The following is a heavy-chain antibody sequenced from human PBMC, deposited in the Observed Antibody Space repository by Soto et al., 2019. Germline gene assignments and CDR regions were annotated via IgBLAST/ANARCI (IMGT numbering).Heavy chain of an antibody. J-gene: IGHJ4*02. CDR2: IVVGSGNT. CDR3: AAPLPYSSGYELDY. V-gene: IGHV1-58*01. D-gene: IGHD3-22*01. CDR1: GFTFTSSA. Sequence: ASVKVSCKASGFTFTSSAVQWVRQARGQRLEWMGWIVVGSGNTNYAQKFQERVTITRDMSTSTAYMELSSLRSEDTAVYYCAAPLPYSSGYELDYWGQGTPVTVSS.